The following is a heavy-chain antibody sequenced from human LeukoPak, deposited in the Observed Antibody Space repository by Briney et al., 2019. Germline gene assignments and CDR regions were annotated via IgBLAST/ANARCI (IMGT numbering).Heavy chain of an antibody. CDR3: ARRAFYSGFDY. J-gene: IGHJ4*02. CDR1: GYSISSGYY. CDR2: IYHSGST. D-gene: IGHD2-21*01. Sequence: VKPSETLSLTCAVSGYSISSGYYWGWIRQPPGKGLEWIGSIYHSGSTYYNPSLKSRVTISVDTSKNQFSLKLSSVTAADTAVYYCARRAFYSGFDYWGQGTLVTVSS. V-gene: IGHV4-38-2*01.